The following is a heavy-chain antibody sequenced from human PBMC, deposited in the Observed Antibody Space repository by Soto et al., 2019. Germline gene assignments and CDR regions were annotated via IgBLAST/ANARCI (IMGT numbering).Heavy chain of an antibody. J-gene: IGHJ4*02. CDR2: ISRGGDTI. V-gene: IGHV3-48*02. CDR1: GFDFSECN. D-gene: IGHD2-21*01. CDR3: TRDPIRGDGYVFDY. Sequence: PVGSLRLSCAASGFDFSECNMNWVRQAPGKGLEWISYISRGGDTIYYADSVKGRFTVSRDNTNNSLFLVMNSLRDEDTAVYYCTRDPIRGDGYVFDYWGQGTMVTVSS.